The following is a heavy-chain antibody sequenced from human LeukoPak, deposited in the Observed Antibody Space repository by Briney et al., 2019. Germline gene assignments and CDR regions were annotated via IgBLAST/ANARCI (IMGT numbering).Heavy chain of an antibody. CDR3: AKDYGDGGNY. J-gene: IGHJ4*02. V-gene: IGHV3-23*01. Sequence: PGGSLRLSCAASGFTFSSYAMSWVRRAPGKGREGVSAISGSGGSTYYADSVKGRFTISRDNCKNTLYLQMNSLRAEDTAVYYCAKDYGDGGNYWGQGTLVTVSS. D-gene: IGHD4-17*01. CDR2: ISGSGGST. CDR1: GFTFSSYA.